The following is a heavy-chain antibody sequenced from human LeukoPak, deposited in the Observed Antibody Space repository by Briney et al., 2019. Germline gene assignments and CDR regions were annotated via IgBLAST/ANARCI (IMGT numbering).Heavy chain of an antibody. CDR3: ARKGYSSSWWDY. Sequence: GGSLRLSCAASGFTFSSYWMSWVRQAPGKGLEWVANIKQDGSEKYYVDSVKGRLTISRGNAKNSLYLQMNSLRAEDTAVYYCARKGYSSSWWDYWGQGTLVTVSS. V-gene: IGHV3-7*01. CDR1: GFTFSSYW. J-gene: IGHJ4*02. D-gene: IGHD6-13*01. CDR2: IKQDGSEK.